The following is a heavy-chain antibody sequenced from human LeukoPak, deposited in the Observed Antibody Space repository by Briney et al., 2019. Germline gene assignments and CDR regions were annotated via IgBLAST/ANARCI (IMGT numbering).Heavy chain of an antibody. Sequence: SETLSLTCTVSGGSISSGDYYWSWIRQPPGKGLEWIGYIYYSGSTYYNPSLKSRVTISVDASKNQFSLKLNSVTAADTAVYYCARTGGTIDYWGQGTLVTVSS. J-gene: IGHJ4*02. D-gene: IGHD2-8*02. CDR1: GGSISSGDYY. V-gene: IGHV4-30-4*01. CDR3: ARTGGTIDY. CDR2: IYYSGST.